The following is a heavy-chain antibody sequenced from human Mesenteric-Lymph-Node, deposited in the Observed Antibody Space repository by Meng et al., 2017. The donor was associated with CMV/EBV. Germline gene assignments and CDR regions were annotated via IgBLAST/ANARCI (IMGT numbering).Heavy chain of an antibody. D-gene: IGHD3-22*01. J-gene: IGHJ4*02. CDR3: ARSRHYDSSGYYYGSDY. CDR2: IRNDGTTK. V-gene: IGHV3-30*02. CDR1: GFTFSNYG. Sequence: GESLKISCAASGFTFSNYGMHWVRQAPGKGLEWVAFIRNDGTTKYYADSVKGRFTISRDNAKNSLYLQMNSLRAEDTALYYCARSRHYDSSGYYYGSDYWGQGTLVTVSS.